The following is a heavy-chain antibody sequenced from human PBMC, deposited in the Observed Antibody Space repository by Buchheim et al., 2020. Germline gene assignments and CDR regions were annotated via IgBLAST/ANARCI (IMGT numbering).Heavy chain of an antibody. CDR1: GGSFSGYY. V-gene: IGHV4-34*01. J-gene: IGHJ5*02. CDR3: AIGPYSSGWYGNWFDP. Sequence: QVQLQQWGAGLLKPSETLSLTCAVYGGSFSGYYWSWIRQPPGKGLEWIGEINHSGSTNYNPSLKSRVTISVDTSKNQFSLKLSSVTAADTAVYYCAIGPYSSGWYGNWFDPWGQGTL. CDR2: INHSGST. D-gene: IGHD6-19*01.